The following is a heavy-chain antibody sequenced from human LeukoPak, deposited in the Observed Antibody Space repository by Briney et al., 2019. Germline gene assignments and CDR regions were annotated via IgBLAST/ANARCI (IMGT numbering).Heavy chain of an antibody. V-gene: IGHV3-9*01. Sequence: GGSLRLSCAASGFTFDDYAMHWVRQAPGKGLEWVSGISWNSGSIGYADSVKGRFTISRDSAKNSLYLQMNSLRAEDTALYYCAKTGPNFDYWGQGTLVTVSS. J-gene: IGHJ4*02. CDR1: GFTFDDYA. CDR3: AKTGPNFDY. CDR2: ISWNSGSI.